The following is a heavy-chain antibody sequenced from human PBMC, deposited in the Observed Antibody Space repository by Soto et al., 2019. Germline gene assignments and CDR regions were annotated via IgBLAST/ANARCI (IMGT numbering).Heavy chain of an antibody. D-gene: IGHD6-19*01. CDR2: IYYSGST. Sequence: PSETLSLTCTVSGGSISSSSYYWGWIRQPPGKGLEWIGSIYYSGSTYYNPSLKSRVTISVDTSKNQFSLKLSSVTAADTAVYYCARRGGLVQREYYFDYWGQGTLVTVSS. CDR1: GGSISSSSYY. J-gene: IGHJ4*02. V-gene: IGHV4-39*01. CDR3: ARRGGLVQREYYFDY.